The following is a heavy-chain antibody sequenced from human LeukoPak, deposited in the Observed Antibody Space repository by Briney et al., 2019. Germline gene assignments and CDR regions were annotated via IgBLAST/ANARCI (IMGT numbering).Heavy chain of an antibody. V-gene: IGHV1-2*02. D-gene: IGHD3-22*01. CDR3: ARYFDSSGYYYDYFDY. J-gene: IGHJ4*02. Sequence: ASVKVSCKASGYTFTSYYMHWVRQAPGQGLEWMGWINPNSGGTNYAQKFQGRVTMTRDTSISTAYMELSRLRSDDTAVYYCARYFDSSGYYYDYFDYWGQGTLVTVSS. CDR1: GYTFTSYY. CDR2: INPNSGGT.